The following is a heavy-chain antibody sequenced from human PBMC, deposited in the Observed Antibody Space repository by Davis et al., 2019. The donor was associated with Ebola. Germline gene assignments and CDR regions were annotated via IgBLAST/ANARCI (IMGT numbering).Heavy chain of an antibody. CDR1: GFTFSSYG. V-gene: IGHV3-53*01. D-gene: IGHD2-15*01. J-gene: IGHJ4*02. CDR2: IYSGGST. CDR3: ARDPGRRDRAGYYFDY. Sequence: GESLKISCAASGFTFSSYGMHWVRQAPGKGLEWVSVIYSGGSTYYADSVKGRFTISRDNSKNTLYLQMNSLRAEDTAVYYCARDPGRRDRAGYYFDYWGQGTLVTVSS.